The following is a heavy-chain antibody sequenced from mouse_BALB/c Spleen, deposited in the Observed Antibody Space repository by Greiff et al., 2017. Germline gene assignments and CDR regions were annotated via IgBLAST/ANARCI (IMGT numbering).Heavy chain of an antibody. Sequence: VQLQQSGPELVKPGASVKISCKASGYTFTDYNMHWVKQSHGKSLEWIGYIYPYNGGTGYNQKFKGKATMTVDKSSSTAYMELARLTSEDSAIYYCARFYEDAMDYWGQGTSVTVSS. CDR3: ARFYEDAMDY. J-gene: IGHJ4*01. D-gene: IGHD1-1*01. CDR2: IYPYNGGT. V-gene: IGHV1S29*02. CDR1: GYTFTDYN.